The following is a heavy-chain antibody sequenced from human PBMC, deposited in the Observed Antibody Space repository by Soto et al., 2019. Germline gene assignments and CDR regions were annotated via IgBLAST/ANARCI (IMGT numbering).Heavy chain of an antibody. D-gene: IGHD2-15*01. V-gene: IGHV3-30*18. CDR3: AKAAGIGYCSGGSCKNWFDP. CDR1: GFTFSSYG. J-gene: IGHJ5*02. CDR2: ISYDGSNK. Sequence: LRLSCAASGFTFSSYGMHWVRQAPGKGLEWVAVISYDGSNKYYADSVKGRFTISRDNSKNTLYLQMNSLRAEDTAVYYCAKAAGIGYCSGGSCKNWFDPWGQGTLVTVSS.